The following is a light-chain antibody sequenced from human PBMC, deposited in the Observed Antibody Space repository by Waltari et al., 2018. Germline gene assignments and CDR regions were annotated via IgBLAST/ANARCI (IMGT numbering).Light chain of an antibody. CDR1: KLGDKY. V-gene: IGLV3-1*01. CDR3: QAWDNTTPV. J-gene: IGLJ1*01. CDR2: QDN. Sequence: SYELTQPPSVSVSPGQTANITCSGDKLGDKYACWYQQKPGQSPVLVIYQDNKRPSGIPERFSGSKSGNTATLTISGAQALDEADYYCQAWDNTTPVFGTGTKVTVL.